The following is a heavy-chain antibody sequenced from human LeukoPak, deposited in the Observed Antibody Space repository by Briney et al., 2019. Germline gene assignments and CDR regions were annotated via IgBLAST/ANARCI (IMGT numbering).Heavy chain of an antibody. Sequence: PSETLSLTCAVYGGSFSGYYWSWIRQPPGKGLEWIGEINHSGSTNYNPSLKSRVTISVDRSKNQFSLKLSSVTAADTAVYYCARGTTVTMNWFDPWGQGTLVTVSS. CDR3: ARGTTVTMNWFDP. D-gene: IGHD4-17*01. CDR2: INHSGST. CDR1: GGSFSGYY. V-gene: IGHV4-34*01. J-gene: IGHJ5*02.